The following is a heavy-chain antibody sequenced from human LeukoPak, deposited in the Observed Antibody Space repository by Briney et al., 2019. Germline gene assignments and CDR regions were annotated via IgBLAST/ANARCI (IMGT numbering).Heavy chain of an antibody. D-gene: IGHD6-19*01. J-gene: IGHJ3*02. CDR2: INWNGGST. Sequence: GGSLRLSCAASGFTFRSHYMSWVRQAPGKGLEWVSGINWNGGSTGYADSVKGRFTISRDNARNSLYLQMNSLRAEDTALYYCARIAMAGIGDGFDIWGQGTMVTVSS. CDR1: GFTFRSHY. CDR3: ARIAMAGIGDGFDI. V-gene: IGHV3-20*04.